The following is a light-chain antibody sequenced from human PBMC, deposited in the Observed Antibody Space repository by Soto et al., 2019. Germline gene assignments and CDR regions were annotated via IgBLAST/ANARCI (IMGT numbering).Light chain of an antibody. Sequence: QSALTQPRSVSGSPGQSVTISCTGTSSDVGGYEYFSWYQQYPGKAPKLMIYAVTRRPSGVPDRVSGSKSGNTASLPISRLQAEDEADYYCGAYAGSYNWVFEGGNKLTVL. CDR2: AVT. V-gene: IGLV2-11*01. J-gene: IGLJ3*02. CDR1: SSDVGGYEY. CDR3: GAYAGSYNWV.